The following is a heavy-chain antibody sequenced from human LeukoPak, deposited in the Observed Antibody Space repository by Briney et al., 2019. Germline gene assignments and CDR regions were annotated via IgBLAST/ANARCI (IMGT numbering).Heavy chain of an antibody. J-gene: IGHJ5*02. CDR2: MNPNSGNT. Sequence: ASVKVSCKASGYTFTSDDINWVRQATGQGLEWMGWMNPNSGNTGYAQKFQGRVTMTRNTSISTAYMELGSLTSEDTAVYYCAKITGYALDNWFDPWGQGTLVTVSS. D-gene: IGHD1-20*01. CDR1: GYTFTSDD. V-gene: IGHV1-8*01. CDR3: AKITGYALDNWFDP.